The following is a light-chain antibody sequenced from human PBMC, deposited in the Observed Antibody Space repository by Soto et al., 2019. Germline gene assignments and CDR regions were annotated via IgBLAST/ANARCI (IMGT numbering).Light chain of an antibody. V-gene: IGLV6-57*01. CDR1: SSSIASNY. CDR3: QSYDSSNPWV. Sequence: NFMLTQPHSVSESPGKTVTISCTRSSSSIASNYVQWYQQRPGSSPTTVIYDNNQRPSGVPDRFSGSIDSSSNSASLTISGLKTEDEADYYCQSYDSSNPWVFGGGTKLTVL. J-gene: IGLJ3*02. CDR2: DNN.